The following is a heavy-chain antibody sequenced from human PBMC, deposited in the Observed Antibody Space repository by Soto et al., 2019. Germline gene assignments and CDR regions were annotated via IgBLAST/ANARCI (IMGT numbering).Heavy chain of an antibody. J-gene: IGHJ3*02. V-gene: IGHV1-69*01. CDR2: IIPIFGTA. Sequence: QVQLVQSGAEVKKPGSSVKVSCKASGGTFSSYAISWVRQAPGQGLEWMGGIIPIFGTANYAQKFQGRVTITADESTSTAYMEMSILRSDDTAVYYCARYISTNPYVAFDIWGQGTMVTVSS. D-gene: IGHD2-8*01. CDR3: ARYISTNPYVAFDI. CDR1: GGTFSSYA.